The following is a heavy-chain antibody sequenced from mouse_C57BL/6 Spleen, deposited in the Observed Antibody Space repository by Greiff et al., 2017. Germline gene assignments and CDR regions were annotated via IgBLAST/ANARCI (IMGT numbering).Heavy chain of an antibody. V-gene: IGHV1-69*01. CDR3: ASGAY. Sequence: QVQLQQPGAELVMPGASVKLSCKASGYTFPSYWMHWVQQRPGQGLEWIGEIDPSDSYPNYNQKFKGKSTLTVDKSSSTAYMQLSSLTTEDAAVYYCASGAYWGQGTLGTGSA. CDR1: GYTFPSYW. J-gene: IGHJ3*01. CDR2: IDPSDSYP.